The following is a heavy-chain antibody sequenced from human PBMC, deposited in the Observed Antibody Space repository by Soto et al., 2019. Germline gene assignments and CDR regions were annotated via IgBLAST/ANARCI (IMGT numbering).Heavy chain of an antibody. CDR3: ARDLQRVYCGGDCYPDYYYYYGMDV. V-gene: IGHV3-48*02. CDR1: GFTFSSYS. J-gene: IGHJ6*02. D-gene: IGHD2-21*02. Sequence: EVQLVESGGGLVQPGGSLRLSCAASGFTFSSYSMNWVRQAPGKGLEWVSYISSSSSTIYYADFVKGRFTISRDNAKNSLYLQMNSLRDEDTAVYYCARDLQRVYCGGDCYPDYYYYYGMDVWGQGTTVTVSS. CDR2: ISSSSSTI.